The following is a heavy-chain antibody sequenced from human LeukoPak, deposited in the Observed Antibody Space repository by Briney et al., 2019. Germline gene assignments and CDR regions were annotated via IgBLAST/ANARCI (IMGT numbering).Heavy chain of an antibody. CDR1: GFTLSSYY. Sequence: GGSLRLSCAASGFTLSSYYMNWVRQAPGKGLERVSYISSRSSSTIYYADSVKGRFTISRDNAKNSLYLQMNSLRAEDTAVYYCASLANVRLDYWGQGTLVTVSS. CDR2: ISSRSSSTI. CDR3: ASLANVRLDY. D-gene: IGHD3-16*01. J-gene: IGHJ4*02. V-gene: IGHV3-48*04.